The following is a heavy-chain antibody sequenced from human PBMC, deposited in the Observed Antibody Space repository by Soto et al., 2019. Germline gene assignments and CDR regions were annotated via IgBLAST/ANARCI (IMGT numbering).Heavy chain of an antibody. D-gene: IGHD3-16*01. J-gene: IGHJ4*02. V-gene: IGHV3-23*01. CDR1: GFIFSSYA. CDR3: ARVMGEFSLPGSLDFDF. CDR2: ISGSGVST. Sequence: PGGSLRLSCAASGFIFSSYAMSWVRQAPGTGLEWVSGISGSGVSTYYADSVKGRFTISRDNSKNMLYLKLSSVTAADTAFYYCARVMGEFSLPGSLDFDFWGQGTLVTVSS.